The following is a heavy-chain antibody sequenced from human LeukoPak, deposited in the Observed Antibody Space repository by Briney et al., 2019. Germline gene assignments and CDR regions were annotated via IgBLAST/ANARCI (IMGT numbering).Heavy chain of an antibody. CDR1: GFTFSSYS. CDR2: IRSSSSYI. V-gene: IGHV3-21*01. Sequence: GGSLRLSCAASGFTFSSYSMNWVRQAPGKGLEWVSSIRSSSSYIYYADSVKGRFTISRDNAKNSLYLQMNSLRAEDTAVYYCARILNSSRLFDYWGQGTLVTVSS. D-gene: IGHD6-13*01. J-gene: IGHJ4*02. CDR3: ARILNSSRLFDY.